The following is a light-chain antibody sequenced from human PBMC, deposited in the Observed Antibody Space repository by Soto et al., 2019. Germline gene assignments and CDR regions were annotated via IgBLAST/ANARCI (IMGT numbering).Light chain of an antibody. CDR2: EVS. V-gene: IGLV2-8*01. CDR3: SSYAGSNKVV. CDR1: SSDVGGYNY. Sequence: HSALTQPHSASGSPGQSVTISCTGTSSDVGGYNYVSWYQQHPGKAPKLMIYEVSKRPSGVPDRFSGSKSGNTASLTVSGLQAEDEADYYCSSYAGSNKVVFGGGTKLTVL. J-gene: IGLJ2*01.